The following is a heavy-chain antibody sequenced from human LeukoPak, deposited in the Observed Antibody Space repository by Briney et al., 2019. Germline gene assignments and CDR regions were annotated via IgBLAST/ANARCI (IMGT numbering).Heavy chain of an antibody. CDR3: SRDRGYGPEG. CDR2: IRGKGNNYAT. CDR1: GFTFSGSA. D-gene: IGHD5-12*01. Sequence: GGSLRLSCAGSGFTFSGSAIHWVRHTSEKRLEWVGRIRGKGNNYATASAASVKGRFTISRDDSKNTTYLQMNSLKIEDTAVYHCSRDRGYGPEGWGQGTLVTVSS. J-gene: IGHJ4*02. V-gene: IGHV3-73*01.